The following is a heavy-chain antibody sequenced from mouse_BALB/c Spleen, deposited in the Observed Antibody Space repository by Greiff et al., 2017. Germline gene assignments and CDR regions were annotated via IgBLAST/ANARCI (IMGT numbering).Heavy chain of an antibody. J-gene: IGHJ1*01. CDR1: GYTFTSYW. CDR3: ARTHGLYWYFDV. V-gene: IGHV1-7*01. CDR2: INPSTGYT. D-gene: IGHD2-2*01. Sequence: VMLVESGAELAKPGASVKMSCKASGYTFTSYWMHWVKQRPGQGLEWIGYINPSTGYTEYNQKFKDKATLTADKSSSTAYMQLSSLTSEDSAVYYCARTHGLYWYFDVWGAGTTVTVSS.